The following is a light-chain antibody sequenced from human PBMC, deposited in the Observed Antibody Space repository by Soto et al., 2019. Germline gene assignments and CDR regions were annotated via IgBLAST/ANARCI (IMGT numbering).Light chain of an antibody. CDR1: QSVNSNY. CDR3: QQYGSSPRT. J-gene: IGKJ1*01. V-gene: IGKV3-20*01. CDR2: GAS. Sequence: EIVLTQSPGTLSLSPGERATLSCRASQSVNSNYLAWYQQKPGQTPRLLISGASSRATGIPDRFSGSGSGTDFTLTISRLEPEDFAVYYCQQYGSSPRTFGQGTKVEIK.